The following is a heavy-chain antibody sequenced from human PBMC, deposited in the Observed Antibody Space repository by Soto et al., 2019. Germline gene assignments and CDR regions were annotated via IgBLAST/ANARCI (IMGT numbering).Heavy chain of an antibody. J-gene: IGHJ5*02. Sequence: SETLSLTCAVYGGSFSGYYWSWIRQPPGKGLEWIGEINHSGSTNYNPSLKSRVTISVDTSKNQFSLKLSSVTAADTAVYYCASLGGNNWFDPWGQGTLVTVSS. D-gene: IGHD2-15*01. V-gene: IGHV4-34*01. CDR1: GGSFSGYY. CDR2: INHSGST. CDR3: ASLGGNNWFDP.